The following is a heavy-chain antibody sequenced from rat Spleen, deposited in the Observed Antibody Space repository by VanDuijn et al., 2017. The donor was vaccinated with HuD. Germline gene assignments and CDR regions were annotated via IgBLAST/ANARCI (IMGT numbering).Heavy chain of an antibody. CDR1: GFSLTSYN. Sequence: QVQLKESGPGLVQPSQTLSLTCTVAGFSLTSYNVHWLRQPPGKGLEWMGVIWNTGATRYISALKSRLSISKDTSKSQVFLKMNSLQTEDTATYYCARAHTTGIRDWLAYWGQGTLVTVS. J-gene: IGHJ3*01. CDR2: IWNTGAT. D-gene: IGHD1-9*01. CDR3: ARAHTTGIRDWLAY. V-gene: IGHV2-41*01.